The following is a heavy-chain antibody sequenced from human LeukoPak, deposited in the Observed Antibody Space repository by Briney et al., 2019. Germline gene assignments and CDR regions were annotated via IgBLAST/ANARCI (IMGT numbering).Heavy chain of an antibody. CDR3: ARTYYDFWSGYYSPYYYGMDV. V-gene: IGHV3-11*01. J-gene: IGHJ6*02. D-gene: IGHD3-3*01. CDR2: ISNSGSTI. CDR1: GFTFSDYY. Sequence: GGSLRLSCAASGFTFSDYYMSWIRQAPGRGLEWVSYISNSGSTIYYADSVKGRFTISRDNAKNSLYLQMNSLRAEDTAVYYCARTYYDFWSGYYSPYYYGMDVWGQGTTVTVSS.